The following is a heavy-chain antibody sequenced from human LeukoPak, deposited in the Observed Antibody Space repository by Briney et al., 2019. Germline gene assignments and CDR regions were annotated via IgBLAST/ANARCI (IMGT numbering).Heavy chain of an antibody. Sequence: GGSLRLSCAASGFTFDDYGMSWVRQAPGKGLEWVSGINWNGGSTGYADSVKGRFTISRDNAKNTLFLQVNSLRAEDTALYYCARGKIAGVNWFDPWGQGTLVTVSS. V-gene: IGHV3-20*04. J-gene: IGHJ5*02. CDR3: ARGKIAGVNWFDP. CDR2: INWNGGST. CDR1: GFTFDDYG. D-gene: IGHD6-13*01.